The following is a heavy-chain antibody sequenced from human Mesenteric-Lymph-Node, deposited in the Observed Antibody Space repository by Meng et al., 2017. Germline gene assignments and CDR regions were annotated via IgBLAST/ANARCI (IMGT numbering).Heavy chain of an antibody. D-gene: IGHD2/OR15-2a*01. CDR3: ARDKGTTSCDT. CDR1: GFIVNNNY. Sequence: GESLKISCAASGFIVNNNYMSWVRQAPGKGLEWVAMIWSDGSQEYYADSVKGRFTVSRDNSYNTVYLQMNSLRAEDTAVYYCARDKGTTSCDTWGQGTLVTVSS. J-gene: IGHJ4*02. CDR2: IWSDGSQE. V-gene: IGHV3-33*08.